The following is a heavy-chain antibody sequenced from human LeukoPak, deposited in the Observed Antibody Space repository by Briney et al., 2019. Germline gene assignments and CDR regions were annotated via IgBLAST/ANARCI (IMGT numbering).Heavy chain of an antibody. J-gene: IGHJ3*01. CDR1: VYSIRSGYY. Sequence: SETLSLTCAVSVYSIRSGYYWGWIRQPPGKGLEWIGSIFHSGSTYYNPSLKSRVTISVDTSKNQFSLKLSSVTAADTAIYYCARRYCSSGSCHPNDAFNVWGQGTMVTVSS. V-gene: IGHV4-38-2*01. D-gene: IGHD2-15*01. CDR2: IFHSGST. CDR3: ARRYCSSGSCHPNDAFNV.